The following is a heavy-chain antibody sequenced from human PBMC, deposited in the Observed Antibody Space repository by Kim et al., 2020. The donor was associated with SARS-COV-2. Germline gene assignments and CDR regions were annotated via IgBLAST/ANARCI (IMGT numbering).Heavy chain of an antibody. D-gene: IGHD3-16*01. J-gene: IGHJ4*02. CDR2: INHSGST. CDR3: ARGCALGDFDY. V-gene: IGHV4-34*01. CDR1: GGSFSGYY. Sequence: SETLSLTCAVYGGSFSGYYWSWIRQPPGKGLEWIGEINHSGSTNYNPSLKSRVTISVDTSKNQFSLKLSSVTAADTAVYYCARGCALGDFDYWGQGTLVTVSS.